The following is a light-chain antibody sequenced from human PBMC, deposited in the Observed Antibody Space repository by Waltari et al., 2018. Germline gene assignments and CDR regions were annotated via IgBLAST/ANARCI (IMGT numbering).Light chain of an antibody. V-gene: IGKV1-39*01. CDR3: QQSYGAPFT. CDR2: AAF. CDR1: QSISSY. Sequence: DIQLTQSPSSLSASVGVSVTITCRASQSISSYLNWYQHKPGKAPNLLIYAAFTLHSGVPSRFSGSGSGTDYTLTINSLQPEDFATYYCQQSYGAPFTFGPGTRVDI. J-gene: IGKJ3*01.